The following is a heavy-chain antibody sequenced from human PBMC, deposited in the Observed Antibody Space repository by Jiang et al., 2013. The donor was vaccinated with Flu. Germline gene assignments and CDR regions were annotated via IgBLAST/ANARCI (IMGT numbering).Heavy chain of an antibody. CDR3: ARDHRRDGSGYYYWFDP. Sequence: SLTCTVSGGSVSSGSYYWSWIRQPPGKGLEWIGYIYYSGSTNYNPSLKSRVTISVDTSKNQFSLKLSSVTAADTAVYYCARDHRRDGSGYYYWFDPWGQGTLVTVSS. CDR1: GGSVSSGSYY. D-gene: IGHD3-22*01. V-gene: IGHV4-61*01. CDR2: IYYSGST. J-gene: IGHJ5*02.